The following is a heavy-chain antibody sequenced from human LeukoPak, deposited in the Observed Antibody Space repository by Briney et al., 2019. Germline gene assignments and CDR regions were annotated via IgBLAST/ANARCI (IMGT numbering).Heavy chain of an antibody. CDR3: ARLPMVRGVILNYFDY. J-gene: IGHJ4*02. CDR1: GYSFTSYW. V-gene: IGHV5-51*01. D-gene: IGHD3-10*01. CDR2: IYPGDSDT. Sequence: GESLKISCKGSGYSFTSYWIGWVRQMPGKGLEWMGIIYPGDSDTRYSPSFQGQVTISADKSISTAYLQWSSLKASDTAMYYRARLPMVRGVILNYFDYWGQGTLVTVSS.